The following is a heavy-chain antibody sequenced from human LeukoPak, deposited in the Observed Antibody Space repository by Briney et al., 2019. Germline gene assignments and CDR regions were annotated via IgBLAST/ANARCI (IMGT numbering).Heavy chain of an antibody. D-gene: IGHD6-13*01. CDR2: IYDSGST. V-gene: IGHV4-39*07. CDR1: GGSIRSSYYY. Sequence: SETLSLTCTVSGGSIRSSYYYWGWIRQPPGKGLEWIGSIYDSGSTNYNPSLKSRVTISVDTSKNQFSLKLSSVTAADTAVYYCSSSWYDASYYYYGMDVWGQGTTVTVSS. CDR3: SSSWYDASYYYYGMDV. J-gene: IGHJ6*02.